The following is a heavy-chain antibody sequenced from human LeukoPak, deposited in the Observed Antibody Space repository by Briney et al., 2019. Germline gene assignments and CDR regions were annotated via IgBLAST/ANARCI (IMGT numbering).Heavy chain of an antibody. Sequence: ASETLSLTCTVSGGSISSYYWSWIRQPAGKGLEWIGRIYTSGSTNYNPSLKSRVTMSVDTSKNQFSLKLSSVTAADTAVYYCARAVRYYYDGSGPSTPNNWFDPWGQGTLVTVSS. CDR2: IYTSGST. D-gene: IGHD3-22*01. V-gene: IGHV4-4*07. J-gene: IGHJ5*02. CDR1: GGSISSYY. CDR3: ARAVRYYYDGSGPSTPNNWFDP.